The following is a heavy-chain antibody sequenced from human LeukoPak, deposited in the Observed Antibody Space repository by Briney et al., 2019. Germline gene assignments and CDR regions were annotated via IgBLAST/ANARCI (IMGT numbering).Heavy chain of an antibody. CDR1: GYTFNNYY. J-gene: IGHJ4*02. D-gene: IGHD6-19*01. Sequence: ASVKVSCKASGYTFNNYYMYWVRQAPGQGLEWMGMINPSGGGTSYAQKFQGRVTMTRDTSTRTVYMEVSILKPEDTAVYYCARQGAYSSAIGMGYWGQGTLVTVSS. V-gene: IGHV1-46*02. CDR2: INPSGGGT. CDR3: ARQGAYSSAIGMGY.